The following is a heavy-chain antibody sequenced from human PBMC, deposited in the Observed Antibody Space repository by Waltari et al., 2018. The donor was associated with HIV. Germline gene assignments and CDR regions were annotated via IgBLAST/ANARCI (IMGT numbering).Heavy chain of an antibody. D-gene: IGHD3-10*02. CDR3: IRDMFGEYDY. Sequence: EVQLEESGGASVQPGGSLRLSCAASGFSISRYWMHWVRQTPGKGPVWVSRMNEDGNRIDYAGSVRGRFTISRDSAKNTLFLQMNSLRDEDTAMYYCIRDMFGEYDYWGQGALVTVSS. CDR1: GFSISRYW. J-gene: IGHJ4*02. CDR2: MNEDGNRI. V-gene: IGHV3-74*01.